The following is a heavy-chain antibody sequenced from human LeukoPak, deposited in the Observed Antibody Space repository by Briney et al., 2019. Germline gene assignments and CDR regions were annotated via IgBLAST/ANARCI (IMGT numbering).Heavy chain of an antibody. CDR3: ARLYEGLYYYYGMDV. Sequence: ASVKVSCKASGYTFTIYAMNWVRQAPGQGLEWMGWINTNTGNPTYAQGFTGRFVFSLDTSVSTAYLQISSLKAEDTAVYYCARLYEGLYYYYGMDVWGQGTTVTVSS. CDR1: GYTFTIYA. V-gene: IGHV7-4-1*02. CDR2: INTNTGNP. J-gene: IGHJ6*02. D-gene: IGHD3-16*01.